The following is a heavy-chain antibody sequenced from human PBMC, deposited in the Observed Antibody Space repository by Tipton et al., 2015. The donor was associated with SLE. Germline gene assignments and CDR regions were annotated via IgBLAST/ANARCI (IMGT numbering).Heavy chain of an antibody. V-gene: IGHV3-13*01. D-gene: IGHD3-22*01. CDR1: GFTFSSYD. CDR2: IGTAGDT. Sequence: SLRLSCAASGFTFSSYDMHWVRQATGKGLEWVSAIGTAGDTYYPGSVKGRFIISRENAKNSLYLQMNSLRAGDTAVYYCARALYDSSGYSGAFDIWGQGTMVTVSS. CDR3: ARALYDSSGYSGAFDI. J-gene: IGHJ3*02.